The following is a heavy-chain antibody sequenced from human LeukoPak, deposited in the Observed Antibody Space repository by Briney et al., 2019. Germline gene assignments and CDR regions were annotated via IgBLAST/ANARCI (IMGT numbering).Heavy chain of an antibody. CDR2: IYYSGST. CDR3: AGHATVTFGGVPNIDY. J-gene: IGHJ4*02. CDR1: GGSISSYY. D-gene: IGHD3-16*01. Sequence: SETLSLTCTVSGGSISSYYWSWIRQPPGKGLEWIGYIYYSGSTNYNPSLKSRVTISVDTSKNQFSLKLSSVTAADTAVYYCAGHATVTFGGVPNIDYWGQGTLVTVSS. V-gene: IGHV4-59*08.